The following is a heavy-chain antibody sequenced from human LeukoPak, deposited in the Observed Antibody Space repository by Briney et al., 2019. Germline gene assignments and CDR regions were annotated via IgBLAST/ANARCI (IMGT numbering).Heavy chain of an antibody. V-gene: IGHV4-61*02. D-gene: IGHD6-6*01. CDR1: GVSMTSDTFY. Sequence: KSSETLSLTCAVSGVSMTSDTFYWTWIRQPAGQGLEWIGCVSSTASTHYNPSLKSRVAISIDTSKHQFSLKVNSLTAADTAVYYCARERVVPNRIDSWGRGTQVTVSS. J-gene: IGHJ4*02. CDR3: ARERVVPNRIDS. CDR2: VSSTAST.